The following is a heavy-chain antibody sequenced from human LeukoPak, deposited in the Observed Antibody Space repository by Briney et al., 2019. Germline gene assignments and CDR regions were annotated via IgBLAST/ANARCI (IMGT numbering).Heavy chain of an antibody. CDR1: GFTFRFYA. CDR3: AKAYSSSLYGDAFHI. D-gene: IGHD6-13*01. J-gene: IGHJ3*02. V-gene: IGHV3-23*01. Sequence: PGGSPRLSCAGSGFTFRFYAMTWVRQAPGKGPEWVSGISGDASVSKDADSVKGRFNISRDNSKNTLYLQLNSLRVEDTAIYYCAKAYSSSLYGDAFHIWGQGTMVTVSP. CDR2: ISGDASVS.